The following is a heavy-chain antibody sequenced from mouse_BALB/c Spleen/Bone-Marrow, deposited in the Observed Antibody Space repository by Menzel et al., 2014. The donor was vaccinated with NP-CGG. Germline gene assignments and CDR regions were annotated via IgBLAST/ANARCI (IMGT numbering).Heavy chain of an antibody. CDR3: ARLVYYGSYAY. CDR1: GFDFSRYW. V-gene: IGHV4-1*02. D-gene: IGHD1-1*01. CDR2: INPDSSTI. Sequence: EVKLMESGGGLVQPGGSLKLSCAASGFDFSRYWMSWVRQAPGKGLEWIGEINPDSSTINYTPSLKDKFIISRDNAKNTLYLQMSKVRSEDTALYYCARLVYYGSYAYWGQGTLFTVSA. J-gene: IGHJ3*01.